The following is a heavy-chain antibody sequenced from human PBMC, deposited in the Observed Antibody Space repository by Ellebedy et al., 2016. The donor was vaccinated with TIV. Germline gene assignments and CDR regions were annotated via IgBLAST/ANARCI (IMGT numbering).Heavy chain of an antibody. CDR1: GFSFSSYG. CDR2: IWSDGSNK. CDR3: AKARRGDYVIFGLDV. J-gene: IGHJ6*02. V-gene: IGHV3-33*03. Sequence: PGGSLRLSCAASGFSFSSYGMHWVRQAPGKGLEWVAVIWSDGSNKYSADSVKGRFTISRDNSKNTLLLQMYSLRVDDTAVYYCAKARRGDYVIFGLDVWGQGTTVPVSS. D-gene: IGHD4-17*01.